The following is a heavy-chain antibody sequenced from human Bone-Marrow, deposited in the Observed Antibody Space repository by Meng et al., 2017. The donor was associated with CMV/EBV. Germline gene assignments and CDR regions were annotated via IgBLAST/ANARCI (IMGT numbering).Heavy chain of an antibody. D-gene: IGHD3-22*01. CDR3: AKTRDYYDTNSGYAGHRPSDY. CDR1: GFAFSNYA. Sequence: GESLKISCAASGFAFSNYAMSWVRQAPGKGLEWVSGIRGISGSGDTTYYADSVKGRFTIPRDNSKNTLYLQMNSLRAEDTAVYYCAKTRDYYDTNSGYAGHRPSDYWGQGTRVTVSS. J-gene: IGHJ4*02. V-gene: IGHV3-23*01. CDR2: IRGISGSGDTT.